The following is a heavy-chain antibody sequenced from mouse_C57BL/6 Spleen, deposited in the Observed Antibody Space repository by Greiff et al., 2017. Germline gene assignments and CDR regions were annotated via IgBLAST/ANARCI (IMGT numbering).Heavy chain of an antibody. J-gene: IGHJ3*01. Sequence: QVQLQQPGTELVKPGASVKLSCKASGYTFTSYWMHWVKQRPGQGLEWIGNINPSNGGTNYNEKFKSKATLTVDKSSSTAYRQLSSLTSEDSAVYYCARGWLLRGPWFAYWGQEALVTVSA. CDR3: ARGWLLRGPWFAY. D-gene: IGHD2-3*01. V-gene: IGHV1-53*01. CDR2: INPSNGGT. CDR1: GYTFTSYW.